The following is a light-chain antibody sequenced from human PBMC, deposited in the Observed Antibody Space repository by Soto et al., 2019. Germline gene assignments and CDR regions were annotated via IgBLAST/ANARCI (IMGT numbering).Light chain of an antibody. CDR3: QQYNSYSDFT. Sequence: DIQMTQSPSTLSASVGDRVTITCRASQSISSWLAWYQQKPGKAPKLLIYDASSLESGVPSRFSGSGSGTEFTLTISSLQPDDFATYCCQQYNSYSDFTFGPGTKVDIK. CDR1: QSISSW. V-gene: IGKV1-5*01. J-gene: IGKJ3*01. CDR2: DAS.